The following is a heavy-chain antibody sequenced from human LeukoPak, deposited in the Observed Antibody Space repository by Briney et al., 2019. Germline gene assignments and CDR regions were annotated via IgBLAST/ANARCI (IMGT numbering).Heavy chain of an antibody. CDR3: TTLRSY. CDR1: GFILSNYW. CDR2: IKSKTDGGTT. J-gene: IGHJ4*02. Sequence: PGGSLRLSCEASGFILSNYWISWVRQAPGKGLEWVGRIKSKTDGGTTDYAAPVKGRFTISRDDSKNTLYMQMNSLKTEDTAVYHCTTLRSYWGQGTLVTVSS. V-gene: IGHV3-15*01.